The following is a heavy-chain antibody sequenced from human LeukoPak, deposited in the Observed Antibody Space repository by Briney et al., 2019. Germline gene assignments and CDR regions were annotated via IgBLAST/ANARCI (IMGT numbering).Heavy chain of an antibody. CDR3: ARGSSWYEYYFDY. D-gene: IGHD6-13*01. CDR1: GGSISSYY. J-gene: IGHJ4*02. CDR2: IYYSGST. Sequence: SETLSLTCTVSGGSISSYYWSWIRQPPGKGLEWIGYIYYSGSTNYNPSLNSRVTISVDTSKNQFSLKLSSVTAADTAVYYCARGSSWYEYYFDYWGQGTLVTVSS. V-gene: IGHV4-59*01.